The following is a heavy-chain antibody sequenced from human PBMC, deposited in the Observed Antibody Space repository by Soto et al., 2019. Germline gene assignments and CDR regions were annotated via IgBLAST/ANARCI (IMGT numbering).Heavy chain of an antibody. CDR1: GGTFNTFA. D-gene: IGHD6-13*01. J-gene: IGHJ4*02. Sequence: QVQLEQSGAEVKKPESSVKVSCKASGGTFNTFAISWVRQAPGQGLEWIGGIIPIFETANYAQRLQDRLTITADESTRTAYMELSRLTSDDTAIYFCATSTSSSWQNDYWGLGTLVVVSS. CDR3: ATSTSSSWQNDY. CDR2: IIPIFETA. V-gene: IGHV1-69*01.